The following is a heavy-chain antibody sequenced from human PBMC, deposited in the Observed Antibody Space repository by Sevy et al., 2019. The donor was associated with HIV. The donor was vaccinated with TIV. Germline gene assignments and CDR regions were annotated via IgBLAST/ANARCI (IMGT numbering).Heavy chain of an antibody. V-gene: IGHV3-21*01. Sequence: GGSLRLSCAASGFTFSSYSMNWVRQAPGKGLEWVSSISSSSSYIYYADSVKGRFTISRDNAKNSLYLQMNSLRAEDTAVYYCARDFSRDLYDSSGYHRAGYNYGMDVWGQGTTVTVSS. CDR2: ISSSSSYI. J-gene: IGHJ6*02. D-gene: IGHD3-22*01. CDR3: ARDFSRDLYDSSGYHRAGYNYGMDV. CDR1: GFTFSSYS.